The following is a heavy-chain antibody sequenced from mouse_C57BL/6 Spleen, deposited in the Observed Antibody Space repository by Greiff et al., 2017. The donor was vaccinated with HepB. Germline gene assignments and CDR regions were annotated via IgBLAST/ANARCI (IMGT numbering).Heavy chain of an antibody. Sequence: EVHLVESGGGLVKPGGSLKLSCAASGFTFSSYTMSWVRQTPEKRLEWVATISGGGGNTYYPDSVKGRFTISRDNAKNTLYLQMSSLRSEDTALYYCARRSYDGYPYYFDYWGQGTTLTVSS. CDR1: GFTFSSYT. V-gene: IGHV5-9*01. CDR3: ARRSYDGYPYYFDY. J-gene: IGHJ2*01. CDR2: ISGGGGNT. D-gene: IGHD2-3*01.